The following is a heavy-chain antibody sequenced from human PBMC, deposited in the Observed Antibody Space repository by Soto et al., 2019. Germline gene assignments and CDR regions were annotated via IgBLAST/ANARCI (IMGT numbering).Heavy chain of an antibody. V-gene: IGHV3-66*01. CDR2: IYSGGST. D-gene: IGHD2-2*01. J-gene: IGHJ4*02. Sequence: GGSLRLSCAASGFTVSSNYMSWVRQAPGKGLEWVSVIYSGGSTYYADSVKGRFTISRDNSKNTLYLQMNSLRAEDTAVYYCARGKYCSSTSCYWDYYFDYWGQGTLVTVSS. CDR3: ARGKYCSSTSCYWDYYFDY. CDR1: GFTVSSNY.